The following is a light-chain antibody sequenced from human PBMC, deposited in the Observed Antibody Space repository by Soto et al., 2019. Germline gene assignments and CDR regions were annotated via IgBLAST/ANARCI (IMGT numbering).Light chain of an antibody. CDR3: HRYVNSSPFT. CDR2: GAS. Sequence: MVLMQSPVTLSLSQGESVTLSCRASQSVTSSYFAWYQQKPRQAPRLLIDGASRRATCIPDRFCGSGYGADFSLPISRLEPDDFVVYYCHRYVNSSPFTFGGGTKVDIK. J-gene: IGKJ4*01. V-gene: IGKV3-20*01. CDR1: QSVTSSY.